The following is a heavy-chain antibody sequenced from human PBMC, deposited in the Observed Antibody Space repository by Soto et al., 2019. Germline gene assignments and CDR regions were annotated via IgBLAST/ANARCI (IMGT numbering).Heavy chain of an antibody. V-gene: IGHV3-23*01. Sequence: GGSLRLSCAASGFTFSTHAMSWVRQARGKGLEWVSAISSSGGTTYYADSVEGRFTISRDNSKNTLYLQMDSLRVEDTAVYYCAKDGGGSCYIGCWFNPWGQGTPVTVSS. J-gene: IGHJ5*02. CDR2: ISSSGGTT. CDR1: GFTFSTHA. D-gene: IGHD2-15*01. CDR3: AKDGGGSCYIGCWFNP.